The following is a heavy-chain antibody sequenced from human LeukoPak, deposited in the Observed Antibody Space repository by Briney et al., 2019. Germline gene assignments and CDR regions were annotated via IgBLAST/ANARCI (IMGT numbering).Heavy chain of an antibody. Sequence: SETLSLTCSVSGGSITSYYWGWIRQPPGKGLEWIGYTYHSGSATYNLSLKSRVTISVDTSKNQFSLRLNSVTAADTAVYYCARQYCSSATCYYHFDYWGQGTLVTVSS. CDR1: GGSITSYY. CDR2: TYHSGSA. J-gene: IGHJ4*02. CDR3: ARQYCSSATCYYHFDY. V-gene: IGHV4-59*08. D-gene: IGHD2-2*01.